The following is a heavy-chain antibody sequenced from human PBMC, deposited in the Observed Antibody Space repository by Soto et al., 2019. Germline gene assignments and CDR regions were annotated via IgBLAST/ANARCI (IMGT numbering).Heavy chain of an antibody. D-gene: IGHD1-26*01. V-gene: IGHV3-11*01. CDR2: ISSSGSTI. CDR3: AIAVYKWDLLGFDY. Sequence: QVQLVESGGGLVKPGGSLRLSCAASGFTFSDYYMSWIRQAPGKGLEWVSYISSSGSTIYYADSVKGRFTSSRDHAKNSLYLLMNSLRAVDSAVYYWAIAVYKWDLLGFDYWGQGTLVTVSS. CDR1: GFTFSDYY. J-gene: IGHJ4*02.